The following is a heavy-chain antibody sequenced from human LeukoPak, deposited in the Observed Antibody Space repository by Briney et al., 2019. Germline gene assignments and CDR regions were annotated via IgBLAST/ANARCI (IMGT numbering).Heavy chain of an antibody. CDR2: ISSSISYI. CDR3: ARDPGSIAVAGTGVGWFDP. V-gene: IGHV3-21*01. D-gene: IGHD6-19*01. CDR1: GFTFSSYS. J-gene: IGHJ5*02. Sequence: GGSLRLSCAASGFTFSSYSMSWVRQAAGKGREWVSSISSSISYIYYADSVKGRFTISRDNAKNSLYLQMNSLRAEDTAVYYCARDPGSIAVAGTGVGWFDPWGQGTLVTVSS.